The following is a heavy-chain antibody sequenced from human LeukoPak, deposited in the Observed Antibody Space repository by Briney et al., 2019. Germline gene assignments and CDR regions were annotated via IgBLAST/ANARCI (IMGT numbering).Heavy chain of an antibody. J-gene: IGHJ4*02. CDR3: AKDIDASTDY. CDR2: ISGSGGST. V-gene: IGHV3-23*01. Sequence: PGGSLRLSCAASKFTFSTFSMSWVRQAPGKGLEWVSSISGSGGSTYYADSVKGRFTISRDNSKNTLYLQMNSLRAEDTAVYYCAKDIDASTDYWGQGTLVTVSS. D-gene: IGHD5/OR15-5a*01. CDR1: KFTFSTFS.